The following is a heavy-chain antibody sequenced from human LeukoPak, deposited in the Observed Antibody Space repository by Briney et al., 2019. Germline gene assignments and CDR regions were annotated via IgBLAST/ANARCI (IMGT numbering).Heavy chain of an antibody. Sequence: QPSETLSLTCTVSGGSISSGSYYWSWIRQPAGKGLEWIGRIYTSGSTNYNPSLKSRVTISVDTSKNQFSLKLGSVTAADTAVYYCASTPPYYYDSSGYVLDAFDIWGQGTMVTVSS. D-gene: IGHD3-22*01. V-gene: IGHV4-61*02. CDR2: IYTSGST. J-gene: IGHJ3*02. CDR1: GGSISSGSYY. CDR3: ASTPPYYYDSSGYVLDAFDI.